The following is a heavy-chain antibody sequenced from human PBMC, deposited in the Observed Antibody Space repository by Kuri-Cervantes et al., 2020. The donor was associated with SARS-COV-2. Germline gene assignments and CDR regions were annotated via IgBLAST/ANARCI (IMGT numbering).Heavy chain of an antibody. J-gene: IGHJ6*02. CDR2: INHSGST. D-gene: IGHD6-19*01. CDR1: GGSFSGYY. CDR3: ARGVGAAVAGTLITIYYYYGMDV. V-gene: IGHV4-34*01. Sequence: ESLKISCAVYGGSFSGYYWSWIRQPPGKGLEWIGEINHSGSTNYNPYLKSLVTISVDTSKNQFSLKLSSVTAADTAVYYCARGVGAAVAGTLITIYYYYGMDVWGQGTTVTVSS.